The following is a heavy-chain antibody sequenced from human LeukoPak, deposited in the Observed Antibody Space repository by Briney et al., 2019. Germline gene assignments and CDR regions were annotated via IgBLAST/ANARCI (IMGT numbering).Heavy chain of an antibody. J-gene: IGHJ4*02. V-gene: IGHV3-23*01. D-gene: IGHD3-22*01. CDR3: AKDWDYYDSSGYTN. CDR1: GFTFSSYA. CDR2: ISGSGGST. Sequence: PGGSPRLSCAASGFTFSSYAMSWVRQAPGKGLEWVSAISGSGGSTYYADSVKGRFTISRDNSKNTLYLQMNSLRAEDTAVYYCAKDWDYYDSSGYTNWGQGTLVTVSS.